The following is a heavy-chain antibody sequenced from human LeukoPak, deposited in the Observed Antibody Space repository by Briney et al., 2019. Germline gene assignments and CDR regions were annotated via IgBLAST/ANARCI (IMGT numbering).Heavy chain of an antibody. V-gene: IGHV4-39*07. CDR1: GGSISSSSYY. CDR3: ARSKDILTGYCFDY. Sequence: SETLSLTCTVSGGSISSSSYYWGWIRQSPGTGLEWIGYIYYSGSTYYNPSLKSRATISVDTSKNQFSLKLSSVTAADTAVYYCARSKDILTGYCFDYWGQGTLVTVSS. J-gene: IGHJ4*02. D-gene: IGHD3-9*01. CDR2: IYYSGST.